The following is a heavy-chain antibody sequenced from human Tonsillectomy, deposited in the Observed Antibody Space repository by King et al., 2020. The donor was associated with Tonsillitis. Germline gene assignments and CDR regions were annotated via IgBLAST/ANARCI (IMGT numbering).Heavy chain of an antibody. CDR1: GYSFTSYW. CDR2: IHPGDSDT. D-gene: IGHD1-26*01. CDR3: PTHGAVYSGSYLEFYFDS. Sequence: DVQLVESGAEVKKPGESLKISCKGSGYSFTSYWIGWVRQMPGKGLEWMGIIHPGDSDTRYSPSFQGQVTISADKSISTAHLPWSSLKVMDTSMYYCPTHGAVYSGSYLEFYFDSCGQGALVTV. J-gene: IGHJ4*02. V-gene: IGHV5-51*01.